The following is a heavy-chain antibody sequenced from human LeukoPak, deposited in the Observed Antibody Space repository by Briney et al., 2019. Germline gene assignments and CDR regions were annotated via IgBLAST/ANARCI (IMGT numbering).Heavy chain of an antibody. D-gene: IGHD2-2*01. J-gene: IGHJ5*02. CDR1: GFTFSNYR. V-gene: IGHV3-7*03. CDR3: ARGVSPSS. CDR2: IKEDGSEE. Sequence: GGSLRLSCAASGFTFSNYRMNWVRHSPGRGLEWVANIKEDGSEEHYADSVKGRFTISRDNAKSSLHLQMDSLRAEDTAVYFCARGVSPSSWGQGTLVTVSS.